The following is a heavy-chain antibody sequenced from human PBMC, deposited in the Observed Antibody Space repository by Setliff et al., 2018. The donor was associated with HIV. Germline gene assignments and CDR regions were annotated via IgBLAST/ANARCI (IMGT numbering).Heavy chain of an antibody. CDR2: IDTSGNT. Sequence: SETLSLTCTVSGGSISRGDYYWTWIRQPAGKGLQWIGRIDTSGNTNYNPSLNRRVTISVDTPKNESSLKLSSMTAADTAVYSCARGIAVAGPSFDYWGQGTLVTVSS. CDR3: ARGIAVAGPSFDY. J-gene: IGHJ4*02. D-gene: IGHD6-19*01. V-gene: IGHV4-61*02. CDR1: GGSISRGDYY.